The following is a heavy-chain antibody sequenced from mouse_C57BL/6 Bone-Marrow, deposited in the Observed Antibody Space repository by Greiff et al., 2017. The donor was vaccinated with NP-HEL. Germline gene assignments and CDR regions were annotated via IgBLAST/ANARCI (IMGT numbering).Heavy chain of an antibody. CDR1: GYTFTDYY. CDR3: AERNFDY. J-gene: IGHJ2*01. Sequence: EVQLQQSGPELVKPGASVKISCKASGYTFTDYYMNWVKQSHGKSLEWIGDINPNNGGTSYNQKFKGKATLTVDKSSSTAYMELRSLTSEDSAVYYCAERNFDYWGQGTTLTVSS. V-gene: IGHV1-26*01. CDR2: INPNNGGT.